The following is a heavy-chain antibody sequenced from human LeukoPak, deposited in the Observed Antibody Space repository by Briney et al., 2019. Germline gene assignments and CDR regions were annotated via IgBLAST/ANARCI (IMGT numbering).Heavy chain of an antibody. J-gene: IGHJ5*02. Sequence: GGSLRLSCAASGFTFSSYGMHWVRQAPGKGLEWVAVIWYDGSNKYYADSVKGRFTISRDNSKNTLYLQMNSLRAEDTAVYYCAKDRLSVVVSNWFDPWGQGTLVTVSS. CDR1: GFTFSSYG. D-gene: IGHD2-2*01. CDR3: AKDRLSVVVSNWFDP. CDR2: IWYDGSNK. V-gene: IGHV3-33*06.